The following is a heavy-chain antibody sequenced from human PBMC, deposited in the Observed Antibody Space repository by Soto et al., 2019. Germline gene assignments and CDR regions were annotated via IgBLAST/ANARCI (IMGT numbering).Heavy chain of an antibody. D-gene: IGHD2-15*01. Sequence: TGGSLRLSCAASGFTFSSYWMHWVRQAPGKGLVWVSRINSDGSSTSYADSVKGRFTISRDNAKNTLYLQMNSLRAEDTAVYYCARGSKGGLGRPLDYWGQGTLVTVSS. CDR3: ARGSKGGLGRPLDY. V-gene: IGHV3-74*01. CDR1: GFTFSSYW. CDR2: INSDGSST. J-gene: IGHJ4*02.